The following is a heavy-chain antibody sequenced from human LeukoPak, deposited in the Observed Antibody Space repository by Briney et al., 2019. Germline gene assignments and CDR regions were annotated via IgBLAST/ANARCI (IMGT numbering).Heavy chain of an antibody. Sequence: TSETLSLTCTVSGGSISSGSYYWSWIRQPAGKGLEWIGRIYTSGSTNYNPSLKSRVIMPIDTSKNQFSLKLSSVAAADTAVYYCARDKKVYGGNPGAFDIWGQGTMVTVSS. D-gene: IGHD4-23*01. CDR3: ARDKKVYGGNPGAFDI. CDR1: GGSISSGSYY. V-gene: IGHV4-61*02. CDR2: IYTSGST. J-gene: IGHJ3*02.